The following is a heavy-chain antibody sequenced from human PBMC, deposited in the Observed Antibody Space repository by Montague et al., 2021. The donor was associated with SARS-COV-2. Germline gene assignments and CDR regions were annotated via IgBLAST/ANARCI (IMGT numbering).Heavy chain of an antibody. CDR3: ARGENWYRTSWPDY. V-gene: IGHV3-9*01. CDR1: GFTFGDYA. CDR2: ISRNSDSI. J-gene: IGHJ4*02. D-gene: IGHD6-13*01. Sequence: SLRLSCAASGFTFGDYAMHWVRQAPGKGLEWVSGISRNSDSIDYADAVKGRFTISRDSAKNSLYLQMNSLRAEDTAFYYCARGENWYRTSWPDYWGQGTLVTVSS.